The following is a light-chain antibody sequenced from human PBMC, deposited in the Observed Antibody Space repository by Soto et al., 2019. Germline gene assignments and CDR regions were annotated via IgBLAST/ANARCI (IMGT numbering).Light chain of an antibody. CDR3: QKYNNAPLT. Sequence: DIQMTQSPSSLSASLGDRVTITCRASQGIGVYLAWFQQKPGNAPKLLIYAASTLQSGVPSRFSGSGSGTDFTLTISSLQPEDVATYYCQKYNNAPLTFGGGTMLEIK. CDR2: AAS. J-gene: IGKJ4*01. V-gene: IGKV1-27*01. CDR1: QGIGVY.